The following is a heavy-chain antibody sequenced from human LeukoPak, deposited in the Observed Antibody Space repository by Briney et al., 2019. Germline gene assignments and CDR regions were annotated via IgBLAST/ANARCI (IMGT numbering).Heavy chain of an antibody. D-gene: IGHD6-19*01. CDR3: AKDMVFRSGWYGWFDP. V-gene: IGHV3-9*01. CDR2: ISWNSGSI. J-gene: IGHJ5*02. Sequence: GRSLRLSCAASGFTFDAYAMHWVRQAPGKGLEWVSGISWNSGSIGYADSVKGRFTISRDNAKNSLYLQMNSLRAEDTALYYCAKDMVFRSGWYGWFDPWGQGTLVTVSS. CDR1: GFTFDAYA.